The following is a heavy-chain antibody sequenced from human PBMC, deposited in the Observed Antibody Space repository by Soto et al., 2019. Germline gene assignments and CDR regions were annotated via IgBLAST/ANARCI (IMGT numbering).Heavy chain of an antibody. D-gene: IGHD3-22*01. CDR1: GFTFSNAW. V-gene: IGHV3-15*07. Sequence: PGGSLRLSCAASGFTFSNAWINWVRQAPGKGLEWVGRVKSKNDGGTTDFAAPVKGRFAISRDDSKNMVYLEMNSLQTEDTAIYYCTTDSYITSIIVIFDYWGNGTLVTVSS. CDR3: TTDSYITSIIVIFDY. J-gene: IGHJ4*01. CDR2: VKSKNDGGTT.